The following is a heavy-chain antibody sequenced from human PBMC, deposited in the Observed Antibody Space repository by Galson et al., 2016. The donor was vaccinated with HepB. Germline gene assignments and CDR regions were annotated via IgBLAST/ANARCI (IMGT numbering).Heavy chain of an antibody. CDR1: GXXFSXXX. Sequence: SLXXXCAASGXXFSXXXMNXXXQAXXQGXXXVSXXXGSGHSTXHAXXVKXRATISRDXSKKTLYLQMNSLRAEDTAVYYXXXGPXESAYYSYMDVWGKGXXVT. CDR3: XXGPXESAYYSYMDV. V-gene: IGHV3-23*01. J-gene: IGHJ6*03. CDR2: XXGSGHST.